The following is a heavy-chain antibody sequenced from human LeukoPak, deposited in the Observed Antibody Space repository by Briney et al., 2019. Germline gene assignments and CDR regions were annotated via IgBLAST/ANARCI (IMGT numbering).Heavy chain of an antibody. V-gene: IGHV3-7*01. D-gene: IGHD2-15*01. J-gene: IGHJ4*02. CDR3: ARGSVVAPNFDF. Sequence: GGSLRLSCEASGFTLSSYWMSWVRQAPGKGLEWVAYINQDGSDEDYVDSVRGRFTISRDNAKKSLYLQMNSLRAEDTAVYYCARGSVVAPNFDFWGQGTLLTVSS. CDR2: INQDGSDE. CDR1: GFTLSSYW.